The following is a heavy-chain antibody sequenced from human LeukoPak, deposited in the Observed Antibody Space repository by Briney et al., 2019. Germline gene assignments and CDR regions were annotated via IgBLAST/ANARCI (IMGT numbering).Heavy chain of an antibody. Sequence: GGSLRLSCAASGFTFSNAWMSWVRQAPGKGLEWVAFIKEDGSMKYYVDSVKGRFTISRDNAQNSLNLQMNNLRVEDTAVYYCVRDRGSRAGSDYWGQGTRVTVSS. CDR1: GFTFSNAW. J-gene: IGHJ4*02. CDR3: VRDRGSRAGSDY. V-gene: IGHV3-7*01. D-gene: IGHD3-10*01. CDR2: IKEDGSMK.